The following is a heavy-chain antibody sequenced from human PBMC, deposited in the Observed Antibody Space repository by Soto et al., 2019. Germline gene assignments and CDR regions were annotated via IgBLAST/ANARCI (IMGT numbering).Heavy chain of an antibody. CDR1: GGSISSYY. V-gene: IGHV4-59*01. D-gene: IGHD2-8*01. CDR2: IYYSGST. CDR3: ARDRGYCTNGVCYTWFDP. J-gene: IGHJ5*02. Sequence: SDTLSLTCTVSGGSISSYYWSWIRQPPGKGLEWIGYIYYSGSTNYNPSLKSRVTISVDTSKNQFSLKLSSVTAADTAVYYCARDRGYCTNGVCYTWFDPWGQGTLVTVS.